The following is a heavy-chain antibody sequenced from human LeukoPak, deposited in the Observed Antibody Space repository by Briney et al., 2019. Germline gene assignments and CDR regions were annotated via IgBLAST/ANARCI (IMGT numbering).Heavy chain of an antibody. Sequence: ASVKVSCKASGYTFTGDYMHWVRQAPGQGLEWMGWINPNSGGTNYAQKFQGRVTMTRDTSISTAYMELRSLRSDDTAVYYCARSDGFLEWLSSDLLDYWGQGTLVTVSS. CDR2: INPNSGGT. D-gene: IGHD3-3*01. V-gene: IGHV1-2*02. J-gene: IGHJ4*02. CDR1: GYTFTGDY. CDR3: ARSDGFLEWLSSDLLDY.